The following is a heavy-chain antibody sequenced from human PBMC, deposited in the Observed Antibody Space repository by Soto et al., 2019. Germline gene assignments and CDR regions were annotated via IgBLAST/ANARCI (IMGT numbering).Heavy chain of an antibody. CDR2: ISGSGGST. D-gene: IGHD5-18*01. CDR3: VKPFYYSYDAFDI. CDR1: GFTFSSYA. V-gene: IGHV3-23*01. J-gene: IGHJ3*02. Sequence: GGSLRLSCAASGFTFSSYAMSWVRQAPGKGLEWVSAISGSGGSTYYADSVKGRFTITRDNSKNTLYLQMSSLRAEDTAVYYCVKPFYYSYDAFDIWGQGTMVTVSS.